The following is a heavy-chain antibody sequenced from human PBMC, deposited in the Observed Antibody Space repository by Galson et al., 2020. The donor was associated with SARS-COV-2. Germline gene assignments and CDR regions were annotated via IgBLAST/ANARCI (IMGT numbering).Heavy chain of an antibody. J-gene: IGHJ6*02. D-gene: IGHD3-16*01. CDR1: GFTFSTYW. V-gene: IGHV3-74*01. CDR2: INSEGGRT. CDR3: AREGEDTWYDYVMDA. Sequence: QAGGSLRPSCAASGFTFSTYWMHWVRQAPGKGLVWVARINSEGGRTIYADSVKGRFTISRDNAKNTLYLQMNSVRAEDTAAYFCAREGEDTWYDYVMDAWGQGTTVTVSS.